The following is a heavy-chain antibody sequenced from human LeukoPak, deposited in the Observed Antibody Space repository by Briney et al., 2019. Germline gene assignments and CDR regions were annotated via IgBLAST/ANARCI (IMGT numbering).Heavy chain of an antibody. Sequence: GGSLRLSCAASGFTFSSYWMSWVRQAPGKGLEWVANIKQDGSEKHYVDSVKGRFTISRDKAKDSLYLQMNSLRAEDTAVYYCATAAYNWNYYFDYWGQGTLVSVSS. CDR2: IKQDGSEK. CDR3: ATAAYNWNYYFDY. D-gene: IGHD1-7*01. CDR1: GFTFSSYW. J-gene: IGHJ4*02. V-gene: IGHV3-7*01.